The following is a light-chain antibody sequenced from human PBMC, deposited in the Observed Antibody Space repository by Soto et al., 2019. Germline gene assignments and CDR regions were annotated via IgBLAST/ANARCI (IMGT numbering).Light chain of an antibody. J-gene: IGKJ1*01. Sequence: VFTQSAGTLTLSPGERATLSCRASQSVSSSYLAWYQQKPGQAPRLLIYGASTRATGIPTRFSGSRSGTEFTLTINSLQSEDFAVYYCQHYNNWPFTFGQGTKVDIK. CDR2: GAS. CDR3: QHYNNWPFT. V-gene: IGKV3-15*01. CDR1: QSVSSSY.